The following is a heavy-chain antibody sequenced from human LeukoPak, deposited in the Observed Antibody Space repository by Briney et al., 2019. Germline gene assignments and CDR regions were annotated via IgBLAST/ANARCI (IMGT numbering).Heavy chain of an antibody. Sequence: GGSLRLSCAASGFTFSDHVMHWVRQAPGKGLEWVAGTSYDGTNKYEADSVKGRFIISRDNSKNTLFLQMNSLRPGDTAGYVCTRDSGGKWYKYLDRGGQGTLVTVFS. D-gene: IGHD3-9*01. CDR3: TRDSGGKWYKYLDR. CDR1: GFTFSDHV. CDR2: TSYDGTNK. V-gene: IGHV3-30*04. J-gene: IGHJ4*02.